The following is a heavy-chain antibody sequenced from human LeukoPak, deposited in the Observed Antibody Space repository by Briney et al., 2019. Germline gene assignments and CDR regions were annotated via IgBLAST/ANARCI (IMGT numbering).Heavy chain of an antibody. D-gene: IGHD1-26*01. Sequence: GASVKVSCKVSGHTLTDLSTHWVRQAPGRGLEWMGGIDPEDGEIIYAQKFQGRVTMTEDTSTDTAYMELSSLRSEDTAVYYCATGGIYSLLDYWGQGTLVTVSS. CDR2: IDPEDGEI. CDR3: ATGGIYSLLDY. J-gene: IGHJ4*02. CDR1: GHTLTDLS. V-gene: IGHV1-24*01.